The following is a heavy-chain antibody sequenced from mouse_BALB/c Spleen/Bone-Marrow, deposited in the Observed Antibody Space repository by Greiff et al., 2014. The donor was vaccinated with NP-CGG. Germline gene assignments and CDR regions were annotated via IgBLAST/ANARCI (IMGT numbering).Heavy chain of an antibody. J-gene: IGHJ2*01. D-gene: IGHD1-2*01. V-gene: IGHV2-9*02. CDR1: GFSLTSSG. CDR3: ARGGEFITSAFDY. CDR2: IWAGGST. Sequence: VQLQQSGPGLVAPSQSLSITCTVSGFSLTSSGVYWVRQPPGKGLEWLGVIWAGGSTNYNSALMSRLSISKDNSKSQVFLKMNSLQTDDTAMYYCARGGEFITSAFDYWGQGTTLTVSS.